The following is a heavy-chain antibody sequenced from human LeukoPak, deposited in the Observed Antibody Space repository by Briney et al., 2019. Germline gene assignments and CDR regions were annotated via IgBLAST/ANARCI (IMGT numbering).Heavy chain of an antibody. V-gene: IGHV3-7*01. CDR3: ARLRSFDWLWVY. Sequence: GGPLRLSCAASGLTFSSYWMSWVRQAPGKGLEWVANIKQDGSEKYYVDSVKGRFTISRDNAKNSLYLQMNSLGAEDTAVYYCARLRSFDWLWVYWGQGTLVTVSS. CDR2: IKQDGSEK. J-gene: IGHJ4*02. D-gene: IGHD3-9*01. CDR1: GLTFSSYW.